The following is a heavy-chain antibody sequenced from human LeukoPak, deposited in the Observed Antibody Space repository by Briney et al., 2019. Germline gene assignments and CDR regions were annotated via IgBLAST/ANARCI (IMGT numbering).Heavy chain of an antibody. Sequence: GESLKISCKASGFIFSNYWIAWVRQQPGKGLEWMGIIHPDDSDTRYSPSFQGQVTISADKSTTTAYLQWRSLKASDTAMYYCTRGEGWLDPWGQGTLVTVSS. J-gene: IGHJ5*02. D-gene: IGHD3-16*01. CDR2: IHPDDSDT. CDR3: TRGEGWLDP. V-gene: IGHV5-51*01. CDR1: GFIFSNYW.